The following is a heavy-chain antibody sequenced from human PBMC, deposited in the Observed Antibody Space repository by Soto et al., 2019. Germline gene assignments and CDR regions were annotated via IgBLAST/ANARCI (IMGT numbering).Heavy chain of an antibody. V-gene: IGHV3-7*01. Sequence: GGSLRLSCAASGFTFSSYWMSWVRQAPGKGLEWVANIKQDGSEKYYVDSVKGRFTISRDNAKNSLYLQMNSLRAEDTAVYYCARCVSAVSGSGGSTPGAFDIWGQGTMVTVSS. CDR2: IKQDGSEK. CDR3: ARCVSAVSGSGGSTPGAFDI. J-gene: IGHJ3*02. CDR1: GFTFSSYW. D-gene: IGHD2-15*01.